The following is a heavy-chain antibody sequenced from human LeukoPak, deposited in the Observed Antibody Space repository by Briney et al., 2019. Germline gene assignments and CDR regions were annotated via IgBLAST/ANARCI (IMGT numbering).Heavy chain of an antibody. CDR1: GFTFSSNA. J-gene: IGHJ4*02. CDR2: ISGYGVSI. Sequence: GGSLRLSCEASGFTFSSNAMGWVRQAPGRGLEWVSSISGYGVSIYYADSVKSRFTISRDNSRDTLYLQTNSLGAEDTAVYYCAKDFGGSYIYYFDYWGQGTLVTVSS. CDR3: AKDFGGSYIYYFDY. D-gene: IGHD1-26*01. V-gene: IGHV3-23*01.